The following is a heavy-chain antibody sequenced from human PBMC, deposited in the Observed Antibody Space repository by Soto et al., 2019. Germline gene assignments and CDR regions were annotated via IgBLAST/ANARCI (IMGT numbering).Heavy chain of an antibody. Sequence: EVQLLESGGGLVQPGGSLRLSCAASGFTFSSYAMSWVRQAPGKGLEWVSAISGSGGSTYYADSVKGRFTISRDNSTNTLYLQMNSLRAEDTAVYYCAKASQGNYYYYMDVWGKGTTVTVSS. CDR1: GFTFSSYA. V-gene: IGHV3-23*01. J-gene: IGHJ6*03. CDR2: ISGSGGST. CDR3: AKASQGNYYYYMDV.